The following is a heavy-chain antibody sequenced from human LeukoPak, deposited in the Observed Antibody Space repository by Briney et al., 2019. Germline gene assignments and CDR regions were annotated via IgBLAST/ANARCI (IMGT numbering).Heavy chain of an antibody. J-gene: IGHJ6*03. CDR1: GGSISSGSYY. CDR3: ARVGATSYYYYYMDV. CDR2: IYTSGST. Sequence: ASETLSLTCTVSGGSISSGSYYWSWLRQPTGKGLEWIGRIYTSGSTNYNPSLKSRVTISVDTYKNQFSLKLSSVTAADTVVYYCARVGATSYYYYYMDVWGKGTTVTISS. D-gene: IGHD1-26*01. V-gene: IGHV4-61*02.